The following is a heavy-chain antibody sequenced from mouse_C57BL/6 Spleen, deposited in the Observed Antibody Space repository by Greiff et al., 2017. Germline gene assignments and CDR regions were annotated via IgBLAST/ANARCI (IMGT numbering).Heavy chain of an antibody. CDR2: IWRGGST. CDR3: AESGSSYYYAMDY. CDR1: GFSLTSYG. Sequence: QVQLQQSGAGLVQPSQTLTISCTASGFSLTSYGVHWVRQSPGKGLEWLGVIWRGGSTDYNAAFMSRLSITKDNTKTQVSFIMNSLQADDTAIYYCAESGSSYYYAMDYWGQGTSVTVSS. V-gene: IGHV2-5*01. J-gene: IGHJ4*01. D-gene: IGHD1-3*01.